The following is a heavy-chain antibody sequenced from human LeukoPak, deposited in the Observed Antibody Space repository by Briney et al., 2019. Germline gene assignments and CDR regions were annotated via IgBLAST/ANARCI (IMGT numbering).Heavy chain of an antibody. CDR1: GYNFISYY. CDR3: AREGVVLVDAVRYHYYGMDV. Sequence: ASVKVSCKASGYNFISYYMHWVRQAPGQGLEWMGIINPSGGSTSYAQKFQDRVTMTRDTSTSTVYMELSSLKSEDTAVYYCAREGVVLVDAVRYHYYGMDVWGQGTTVTVSS. V-gene: IGHV1-46*01. CDR2: INPSGGST. J-gene: IGHJ6*02. D-gene: IGHD2-8*01.